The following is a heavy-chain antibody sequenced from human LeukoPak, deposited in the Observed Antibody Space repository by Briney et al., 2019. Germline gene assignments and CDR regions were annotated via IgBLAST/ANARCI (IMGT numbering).Heavy chain of an antibody. Sequence: GGSLRLSCAASGFTFGSHAMYWVRQAPGKGLEWVAGIFGSGGSPHHADPVKGRFTISRDNSRNTVYLQINSLRAEDTAVYYCGKTTVGYSSGQKPAWPVDYWGQGTLVTVSS. J-gene: IGHJ4*02. D-gene: IGHD5-18*01. V-gene: IGHV3-23*01. CDR1: GFTFGSHA. CDR3: GKTTVGYSSGQKPAWPVDY. CDR2: IFGSGGSP.